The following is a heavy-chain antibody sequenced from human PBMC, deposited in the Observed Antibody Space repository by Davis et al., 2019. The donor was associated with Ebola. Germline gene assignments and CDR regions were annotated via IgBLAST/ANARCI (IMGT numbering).Heavy chain of an antibody. V-gene: IGHV3-48*01. J-gene: IGHJ4*02. CDR2: ISGGTGTI. CDR3: TRTFYSGSGTYYNPDY. D-gene: IGHD3-10*01. CDR1: GFTFSGSS. Sequence: GESLKISCAASGFTFSGSSMNWVRRAPGKGLEWVSHISGGTGTIEYADSVKGRFTMSRDNSKNTLYLQMNSLRAEDAAVYYCTRTFYSGSGTYYNPDYWGQGTLVTVSS.